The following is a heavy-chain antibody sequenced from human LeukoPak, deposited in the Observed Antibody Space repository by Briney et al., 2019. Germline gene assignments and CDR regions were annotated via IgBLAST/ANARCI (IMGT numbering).Heavy chain of an antibody. D-gene: IGHD3-22*01. V-gene: IGHV4-39*02. Sequence: SETLSLTCTVSGGSISSSNYYWGWTRQPPGKGLEGLGRISYSGGTSYNPSLRSRVTISVDTSKNQFSLKLNSVTAADTAVYYCAREVEYYDSSGYRPHAFDIWGQGTVVTVSS. J-gene: IGHJ3*02. CDR3: AREVEYYDSSGYRPHAFDI. CDR1: GGSISSSNYY. CDR2: ISYSGGT.